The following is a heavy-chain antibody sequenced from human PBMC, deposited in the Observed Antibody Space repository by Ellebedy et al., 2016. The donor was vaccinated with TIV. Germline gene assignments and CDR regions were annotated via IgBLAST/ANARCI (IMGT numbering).Heavy chain of an antibody. CDR2: IDNRGDTT. CDR3: AKLGGNSSWYADY. V-gene: IGHV3-23*01. Sequence: GESLKISCAASGFTFSCCAMSWVRQAPGKGLEWVSVIDNRGDTTYADSVKGRFTISRDNSKNTLYLQMNSLRADDTAVYYCAKLGGNSSWYADYWGQGTLVTVSS. J-gene: IGHJ4*02. CDR1: GFTFSCCA. D-gene: IGHD6-13*01.